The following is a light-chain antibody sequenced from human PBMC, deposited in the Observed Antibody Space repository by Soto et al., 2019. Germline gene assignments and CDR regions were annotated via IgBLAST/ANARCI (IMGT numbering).Light chain of an antibody. Sequence: DIQMTQSPSTLSASVGDRVTITCRASQSLSTWLAWYQQKPGKAPKLLIYKASSLETGVPSRLSASGSGTEFTLTISSLQPDDFATYYCQQYNGNPITFGQGTRLEIK. CDR2: KAS. V-gene: IGKV1-5*03. CDR1: QSLSTW. J-gene: IGKJ5*01. CDR3: QQYNGNPIT.